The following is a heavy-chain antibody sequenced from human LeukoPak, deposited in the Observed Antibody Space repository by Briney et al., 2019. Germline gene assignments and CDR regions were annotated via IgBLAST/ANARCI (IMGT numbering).Heavy chain of an antibody. CDR2: IKQDGSEK. Sequence: GGSLRLSCAASGFTFSSYWMSRVRQAPGKGLEWVANIKQDGSEKYYVDSVKGRFTISRDNAKNSLYLQMNSLRAEDTAVYYCARDISSGHSDWFDPWGQGTLVTVSS. CDR1: GFTFSSYW. J-gene: IGHJ5*02. CDR3: ARDISSGHSDWFDP. D-gene: IGHD6-19*01. V-gene: IGHV3-7*03.